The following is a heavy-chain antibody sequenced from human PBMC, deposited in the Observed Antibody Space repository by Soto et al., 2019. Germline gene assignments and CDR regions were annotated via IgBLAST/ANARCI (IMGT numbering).Heavy chain of an antibody. CDR2: ISWNSATL. CDR3: AKDVGSYYYDTSAYLYDY. CDR1: GSIFEDFA. V-gene: IGHV3-9*01. J-gene: IGHJ4*02. Sequence: GGSLRLSCVGSGSIFEDFAMNWVRQVPGKGLEWVSGISWNSATLAYADSVKGRFIVSRDNAKNILYLQMNSLGAEDAALYYCAKDVGSYYYDTSAYLYDYWGQGTLVTVSS. D-gene: IGHD3-22*01.